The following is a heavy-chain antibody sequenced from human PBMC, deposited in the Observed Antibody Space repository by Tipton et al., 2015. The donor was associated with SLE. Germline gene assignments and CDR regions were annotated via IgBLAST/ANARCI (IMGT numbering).Heavy chain of an antibody. CDR2: MSYSGST. D-gene: IGHD5-24*01. Sequence: TLSLTCTVSGGSITTKNYYWVWFRQPPGKGLEWIGTMSYSGSTYYNVSLDSRVTISPDTSKSQFSLRLSAVTAADTAVYYCASTSIRQFADNWGQGTLITVSS. CDR3: ASTSIRQFADN. CDR1: GGSITTKNYY. V-gene: IGHV4-39*07. J-gene: IGHJ4*02.